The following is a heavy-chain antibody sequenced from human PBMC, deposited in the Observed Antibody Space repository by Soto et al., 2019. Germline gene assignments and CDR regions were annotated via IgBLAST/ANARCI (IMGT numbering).Heavy chain of an antibody. D-gene: IGHD3-10*01. CDR2: IYYSGST. J-gene: IGHJ6*03. CDR3: ASGLQFGELFPMDA. Sequence: SETLSLTCTVSGGSISSYYWSWIRQPPGKGLEWIGYIYYSGSTNYNPSLKSRVTISVDTSKNQFSLKLSSVTAADTAVYYCASGLQFGELFPMDAWGKGTTVT. CDR1: GGSISSYY. V-gene: IGHV4-59*08.